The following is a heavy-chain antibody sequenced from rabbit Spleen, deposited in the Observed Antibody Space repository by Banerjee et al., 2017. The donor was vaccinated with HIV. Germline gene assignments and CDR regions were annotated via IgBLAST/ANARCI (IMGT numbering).Heavy chain of an antibody. CDR3: VRGASSSGYYSL. V-gene: IGHV1S47*01. Sequence: QEQLVESGGGLVQPGGSLKLSCKASGFDLNTYGLSWVRQAPGKGLEWIAYIDPVFGATYYAPWLNGRFTISSQNAQNTLYLQLNSLTAADTATYFCVRGASSSGYYSLWGQGTLVTVS. D-gene: IGHD1-1*01. J-gene: IGHJ3*01. CDR2: IDPVFGAT. CDR1: GFDLNTYG.